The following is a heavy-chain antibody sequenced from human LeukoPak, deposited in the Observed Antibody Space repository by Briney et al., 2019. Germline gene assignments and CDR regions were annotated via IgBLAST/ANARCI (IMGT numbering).Heavy chain of an antibody. CDR3: AKTQFAYYYYDMDV. CDR2: ISYDGSNK. D-gene: IGHD5-24*01. J-gene: IGHJ6*02. CDR1: GFTFSSYG. Sequence: GRSLRLSCAASGFTFSSYGMHWVRQAPGKGLEWVAVISYDGSNKYYADSVKGRFTISRDNSKNTLYLQMNSLRAEDTAVYYCAKTQFAYYYYDMDVWGQGTTVTVSS. V-gene: IGHV3-30*18.